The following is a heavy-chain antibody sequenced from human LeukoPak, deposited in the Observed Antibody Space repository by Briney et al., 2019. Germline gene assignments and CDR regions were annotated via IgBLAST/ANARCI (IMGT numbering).Heavy chain of an antibody. CDR1: GGSISSYY. Sequence: SETLSLTCTVSGGSISSYYWSRIRQPAGKGLEWIGRIYTSGSTNYNPSLKSRVTMSVDTSKNQFSLKLSSVTAADTAVYYCARDFLEWLSPSYYGMDVWGQGTTVTVSS. CDR2: IYTSGST. J-gene: IGHJ6*02. V-gene: IGHV4-4*07. D-gene: IGHD3-3*01. CDR3: ARDFLEWLSPSYYGMDV.